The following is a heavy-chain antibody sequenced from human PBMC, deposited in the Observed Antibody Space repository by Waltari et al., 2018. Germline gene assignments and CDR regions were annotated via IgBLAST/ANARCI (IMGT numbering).Heavy chain of an antibody. CDR1: GFTFSSYW. V-gene: IGHV3-74*01. J-gene: IGHJ4*02. CDR3: VREHSDTYSVDC. CDR2: INGDGSST. Sequence: EVQLVESGGGLVQPGGSLSLSCATSGFTFSSYWMHWVRQAPGKGLVWVSRINGDGSSTSYADSVKGRFTMSRDKDKNTLYLQMNSLRVEDMAVYYCVREHSDTYSVDCWGQGTLVTVSS. D-gene: IGHD1-26*01.